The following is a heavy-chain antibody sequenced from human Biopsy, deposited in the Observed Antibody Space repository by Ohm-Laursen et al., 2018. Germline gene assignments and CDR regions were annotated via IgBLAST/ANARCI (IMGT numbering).Heavy chain of an antibody. J-gene: IGHJ4*02. CDR1: GFNFGNYG. CDR2: IWHDERNK. CDR3: ARDPGQDGAIDF. Sequence: SLRPSCAAPGFNFGNYGMHWVRQAPGKGLEWVAVIWHDERNKQYAGSVKGRVTISRDNSKSTLFLQMDSLRVDDTAVYHCARDPGQDGAIDFWGQGTLVTVSS. D-gene: IGHD4/OR15-4a*01. V-gene: IGHV3-33*01.